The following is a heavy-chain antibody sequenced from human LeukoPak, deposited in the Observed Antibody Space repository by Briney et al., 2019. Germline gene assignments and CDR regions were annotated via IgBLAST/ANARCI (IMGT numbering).Heavy chain of an antibody. D-gene: IGHD1-26*01. CDR2: IGIDDDT. V-gene: IGHV3-13*01. CDR3: ARVGDRDAYDF. Sequence: GGSLRLPCAASGFIFNKYDIHWVRQAPGKGLEWVSGIGIDDDTYYQDSLNGRFTISRDDAQNSVYLQMNSLRVGDTAVYYCARVGDRDAYDFWGRGTMVTV. J-gene: IGHJ3*01. CDR1: GFIFNKYD.